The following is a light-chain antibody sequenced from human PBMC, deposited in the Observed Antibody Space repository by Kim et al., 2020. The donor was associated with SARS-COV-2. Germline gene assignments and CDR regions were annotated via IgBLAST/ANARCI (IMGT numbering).Light chain of an antibody. J-gene: IGLJ2*01. CDR1: RRDAGAYNH. CDR3: CSCAASSTFVL. V-gene: IGLV2-23*02. Sequence: TLPCRGTRRDAGAYNHVTWYQKPPGKAPNVVIYEVTRRPSGVSNRFSGSKSGNTASLTISGLQAEDEADYYCCSCAASSTFVLFGGGTQLTVL. CDR2: EVT.